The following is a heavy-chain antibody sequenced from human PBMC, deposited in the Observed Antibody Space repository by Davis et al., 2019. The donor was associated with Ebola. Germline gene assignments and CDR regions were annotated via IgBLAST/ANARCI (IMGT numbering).Heavy chain of an antibody. CDR2: ISYDGSNK. CDR1: GGTFSSYG. J-gene: IGHJ4*02. Sequence: SCKASGGTFSSYGMHWVRQAPGKGLEWVAVISYDGSNKYYADSVKGRFTISRDNSKNTLYLQMNSLRAEDTAVHYCAKDPGYWGQGTLVTVSS. V-gene: IGHV3-30*18. CDR3: AKDPGY.